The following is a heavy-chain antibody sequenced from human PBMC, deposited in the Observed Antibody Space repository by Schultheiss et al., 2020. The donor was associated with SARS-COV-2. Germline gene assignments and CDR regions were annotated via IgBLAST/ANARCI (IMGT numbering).Heavy chain of an antibody. V-gene: IGHV3-49*04. J-gene: IGHJ3*02. D-gene: IGHD4-17*01. CDR2: IRSKAYGGTT. Sequence: GESLKISCTASGFTFGDYAMSWVRQAPGKGLEWVGFIRSKAYGGTTEYAASVKGRFTISRDDSKSIAYLQMNSLKTEDTAVYYCARVTVTTGAGAFDIWGQGTMVTVSS. CDR3: ARVTVTTGAGAFDI. CDR1: GFTFGDYA.